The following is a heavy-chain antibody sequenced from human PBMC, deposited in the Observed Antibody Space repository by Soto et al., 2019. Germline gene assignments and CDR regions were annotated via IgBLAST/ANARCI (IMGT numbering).Heavy chain of an antibody. CDR3: ASVRGGYYYAMDV. J-gene: IGHJ6*02. V-gene: IGHV4-4*02. D-gene: IGHD3-10*02. Sequence: QMQLQESGPGLVKPSGTLSLTCAVSGGSISSSNWWSWVRQPPGKGLEWIGEIYHSGSTNYNPSLKGRVTISVDRSKNQFSLKLGSVTAAATAVYTGASVRGGYYYAMDVWAKGPRSPSP. CDR1: GGSISSSNW. CDR2: IYHSGST.